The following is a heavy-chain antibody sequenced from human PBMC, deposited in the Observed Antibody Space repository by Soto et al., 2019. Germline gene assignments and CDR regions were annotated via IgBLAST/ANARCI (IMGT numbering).Heavy chain of an antibody. V-gene: IGHV3-23*01. CDR3: AKAAKRAWLASRIDS. CDR2: ISGGGGST. J-gene: IGHJ4*02. Sequence: EVQLLESGGDLVQPGGSLRLSCTASGFTFNTYAMSWVRQAPGKGLEWISAISGGGGSTYYADSVKGRFSISRDNSKNTLSLQMNTLRAEDTAVYFCAKAAKRAWLASRIDSWGQGTLVTVSS. D-gene: IGHD3-22*01. CDR1: GFTFNTYA.